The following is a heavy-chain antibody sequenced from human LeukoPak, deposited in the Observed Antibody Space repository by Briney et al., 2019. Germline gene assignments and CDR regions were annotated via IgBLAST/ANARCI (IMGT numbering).Heavy chain of an antibody. CDR1: GGSFSGYY. J-gene: IGHJ5*02. CDR2: INHSGST. Sequence: SETLSLTCAVYGGSFSGYYWSWIRQPPGKGLEWIGEINHSGSTNYNPSLKSRVTISVDTSKNQFSLKLSSVTAADTAVYYCARVIRSGYNWFDPWGQGTLVTVSS. CDR3: ARVIRSGYNWFDP. D-gene: IGHD3-16*01. V-gene: IGHV4-34*01.